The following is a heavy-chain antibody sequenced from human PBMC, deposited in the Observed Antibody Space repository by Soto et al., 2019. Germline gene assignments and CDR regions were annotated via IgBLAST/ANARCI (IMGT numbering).Heavy chain of an antibody. CDR2: INSDGSST. CDR3: ARPYGDYSLARYFDL. J-gene: IGHJ2*01. CDR1: GFTFSSYR. Sequence: GRSLRLSCAASGFTFSSYRMHWVRQAPGKGLVWVSRINSDGSSTSYADSVKGRFTISRDNAKNTLYLQMNSLRAEDTAVYYCARPYGDYSLARYFDLWGGGTLVTVSS. D-gene: IGHD4-17*01. V-gene: IGHV3-74*01.